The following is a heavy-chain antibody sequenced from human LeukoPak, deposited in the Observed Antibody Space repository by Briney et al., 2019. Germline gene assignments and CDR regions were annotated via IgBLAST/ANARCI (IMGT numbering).Heavy chain of an antibody. CDR1: GFTFSSYS. Sequence: GGSLRLSCAASGFTFSSYSMIWVRQAPGKGLEWVSSISNSSSYIYYADSVKGRFTISRDNAKNSLYLQMNSLRAEDTAVYYCARIHCSGGSCYSLDYWGQGTLVTVSS. V-gene: IGHV3-21*01. J-gene: IGHJ4*02. CDR2: ISNSSSYI. CDR3: ARIHCSGGSCYSLDY. D-gene: IGHD2-15*01.